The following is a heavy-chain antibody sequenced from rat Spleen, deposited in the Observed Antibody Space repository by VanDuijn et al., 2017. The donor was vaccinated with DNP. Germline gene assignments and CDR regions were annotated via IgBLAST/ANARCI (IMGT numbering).Heavy chain of an antibody. CDR1: GFNFDDHW. J-gene: IGHJ2*01. CDR2: IGTGGGNT. V-gene: IGHV5-25*01. Sequence: EVKLVESGGGLVQPGRSLKLSCVASGFNFDDHWMGWVRQAPAKGLEWVASIGTGGGNTYYRDSVKGRFTISRDNAKSSLYLQMDSLRSEDTATYYCATHNSGYFDYWGQGVMVTVSS. CDR3: ATHNSGYFDY. D-gene: IGHD4-3*01.